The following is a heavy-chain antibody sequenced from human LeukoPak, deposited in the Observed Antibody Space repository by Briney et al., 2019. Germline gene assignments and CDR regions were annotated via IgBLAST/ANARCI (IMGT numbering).Heavy chain of an antibody. D-gene: IGHD6-13*01. V-gene: IGHV6-1*01. J-gene: IGHJ5*02. CDR1: GDSVSSNSAA. CDR3: ARGAPRQYSSSRRRGWFDP. Sequence: SQTLSLTCAISGDSVSSNSAAWNWIRQSPSRGLEWLGRTYYRSRWYNDYAASVKSRITINPDTSENQFSLQLNSVTPEDTAVYYCARGAPRQYSSSRRRGWFDPWGQGTLVTVSS. CDR2: TYYRSRWYN.